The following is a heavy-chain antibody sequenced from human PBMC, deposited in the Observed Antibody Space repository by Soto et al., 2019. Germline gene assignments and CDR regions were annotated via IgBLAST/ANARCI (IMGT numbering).Heavy chain of an antibody. CDR2: ISYDGSNK. Sequence: GGSLRLSCAASGFTFSSYAMHWVRQAPGKGLEWVAVISYDGSNKYYADSVKGRFTISRDNSKNTLYLQMNSLRAEDTAVDYCARDPIGKSGSYGWFDHWGQGTLVTVSS. CDR1: GFTFSSYA. CDR3: ARDPIGKSGSYGWFDH. J-gene: IGHJ5*02. D-gene: IGHD1-26*01. V-gene: IGHV3-30*04.